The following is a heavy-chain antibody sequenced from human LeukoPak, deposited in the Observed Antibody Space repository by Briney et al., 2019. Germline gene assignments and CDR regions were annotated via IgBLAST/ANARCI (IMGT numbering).Heavy chain of an antibody. CDR2: ISSNGGST. V-gene: IGHV3-64*01. CDR3: ARDILTGYHDY. D-gene: IGHD3-9*01. CDR1: GFTFSSYA. Sequence: PGGSLRLSCAASGFTFSSYAMHWVRQAPGKGLEYVSAISSNGGSTYYANSVKGRFTISRDNSKNTLYLQMGSLSAEDMAVYYCARDILTGYHDYWGQGTLVTVSS. J-gene: IGHJ4*02.